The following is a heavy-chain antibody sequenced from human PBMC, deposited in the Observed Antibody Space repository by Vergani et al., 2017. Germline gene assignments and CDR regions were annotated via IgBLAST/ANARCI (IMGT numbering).Heavy chain of an antibody. CDR2: KNYRAKWYY. Sequence: QVQLQQSGPGLVKSSQTLSLTCAISGDSVSSNSVAWNCIRQSPARGLEWLGRKNYRAKWYYDYALSMQSRISIKPDTSKNQFSLQLNAVTPEDTAVYYCARGSAQGIRDYWGQGTLVTVSS. J-gene: IGHJ4*02. D-gene: IGHD3-10*01. V-gene: IGHV6-1*01. CDR3: ARGSAQGIRDY. CDR1: GDSVSSNSVA.